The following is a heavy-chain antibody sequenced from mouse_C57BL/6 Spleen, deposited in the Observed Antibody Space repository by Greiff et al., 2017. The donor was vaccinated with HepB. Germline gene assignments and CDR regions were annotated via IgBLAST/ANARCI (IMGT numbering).Heavy chain of an antibody. D-gene: IGHD1-1*01. CDR3: ARGEGSTVVAPSYYAMDY. J-gene: IGHJ4*01. CDR2: IYPGSGST. Sequence: QVQLQQPGAELVKPGASVKMSCKASGYTFTSYWITWVKQRPGQGLEWIGDIYPGSGSTNYNEKFKSKATLTVDTSSSTAYMQLSSLTSEDSAVYSCARGEGSTVVAPSYYAMDYWGQGTSVTVSS. CDR1: GYTFTSYW. V-gene: IGHV1-55*01.